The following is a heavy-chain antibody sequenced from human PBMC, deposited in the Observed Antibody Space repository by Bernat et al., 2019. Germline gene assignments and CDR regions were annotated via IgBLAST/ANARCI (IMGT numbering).Heavy chain of an antibody. D-gene: IGHD3-10*01. CDR1: GFSFSTYT. Sequence: EVQLVESGGGLVQPGGSLRLSCAASGFSFSTYTMNWVRQAPGKGLEWVSYISSSSTTIYYADSVKGRFTISRDNAKNSLFLQMNSLRDEDTAVYYCARGHAKSGPGGSGSYRTLDYWGQGTLVTVSS. V-gene: IGHV3-48*02. CDR3: ARGHAKSGPGGSGSYRTLDY. CDR2: ISSSSTTI. J-gene: IGHJ4*02.